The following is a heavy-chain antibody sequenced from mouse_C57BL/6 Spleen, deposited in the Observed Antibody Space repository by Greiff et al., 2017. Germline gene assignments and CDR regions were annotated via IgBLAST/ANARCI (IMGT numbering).Heavy chain of an antibody. CDR2: INPNNGGT. CDR1: GYTFTDYY. J-gene: IGHJ3*01. V-gene: IGHV1-26*01. Sequence: EVQLQQSGPELVKPGASVKISCKASGYTFTDYYMNWVKQSHGKSLEWIGDINPNNGGTSYNQKFKGKATLTVDKSSSTAYMELRSLTSEDSAVYYCARGGGNQIFAYWGQGTLVTVSA. D-gene: IGHD2-1*01. CDR3: ARGGGNQIFAY.